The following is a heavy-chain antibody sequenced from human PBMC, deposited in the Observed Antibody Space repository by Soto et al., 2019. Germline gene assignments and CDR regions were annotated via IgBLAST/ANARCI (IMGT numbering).Heavy chain of an antibody. CDR2: IYYSGST. D-gene: IGHD1-1*01. CDR3: ARGRSSYTNWFDP. V-gene: IGHV4-31*03. J-gene: IGHJ5*02. CDR1: GGSISSGGYY. Sequence: SETLSLTCTVSGGSISSGGYYWSWIRQHPGKGLEWIGYIYYSGSTYYNPSLKSRVTISVDTSKNQFSLKLSSVTAADTAVYYCARGRSSYTNWFDPWGQGTLVTVSS.